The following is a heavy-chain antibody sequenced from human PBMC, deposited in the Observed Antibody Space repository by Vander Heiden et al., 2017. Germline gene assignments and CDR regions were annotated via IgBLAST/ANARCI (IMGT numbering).Heavy chain of an antibody. J-gene: IGHJ4*02. Sequence: EVQLVESGGGLIQPGGSLRLPCAASGFTVSSNYMSWVRQAPGKGLEWVSVIYSGGSTYYAYSVKGRFTISRDNSKNTLYLQLNSLRAEDTAVYYCASRGQQQAFDYWGQGTLVTVSS. CDR3: ASRGQQQAFDY. CDR2: IYSGGST. CDR1: GFTVSSNY. V-gene: IGHV3-53*01. D-gene: IGHD6-13*01.